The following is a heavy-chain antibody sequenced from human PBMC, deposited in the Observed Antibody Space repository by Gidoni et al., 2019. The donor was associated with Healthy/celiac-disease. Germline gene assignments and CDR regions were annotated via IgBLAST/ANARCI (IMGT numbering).Heavy chain of an antibody. CDR3: ARDGDDAFDI. Sequence: QVQLQESGPGLVKPSEPLSPTCTVSGGSVSSGSYYWSWIRQPPGKGLEWIGYIYYSGSTNYNPSLKSRVTISVDTSKNQFSLKLSSVTAADTAVYYCARDGDDAFDIWGQGTMVTVSS. V-gene: IGHV4-61*01. J-gene: IGHJ3*02. CDR1: GGSVSSGSYY. CDR2: IYYSGST.